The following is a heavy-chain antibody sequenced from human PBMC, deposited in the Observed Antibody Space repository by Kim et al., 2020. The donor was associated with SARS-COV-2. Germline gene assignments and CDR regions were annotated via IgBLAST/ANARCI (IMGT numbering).Heavy chain of an antibody. V-gene: IGHV3-73*01. CDR2: ISSKANSYAT. CDR1: GFTFSGSA. Sequence: GGSLRLSCAASGFTFSGSAMHWVRQASGKGLEWVGRISSKANSYATAYAASVKGRFTISRDDSKNTAYLQMNSLKTEDTAVYYCTRLRFGGSGSYNPYYYYGIDVWGQGTTVTVSS. CDR3: TRLRFGGSGSYNPYYYYGIDV. J-gene: IGHJ6*02. D-gene: IGHD3-10*01.